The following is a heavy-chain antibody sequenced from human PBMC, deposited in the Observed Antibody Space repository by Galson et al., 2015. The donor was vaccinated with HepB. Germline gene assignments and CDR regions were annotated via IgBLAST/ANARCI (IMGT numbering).Heavy chain of an antibody. V-gene: IGHV3-33*01. CDR2: IWYDGSNK. J-gene: IGHJ4*02. CDR3: ARGHSSSWFYFDY. D-gene: IGHD6-13*01. CDR1: GFTFSSYG. Sequence: SLRLSCAASGFTFSSYGMHWVRQAPGEGLEWVAVIWYDGSNKYYADSVKGRFTISRDNSKNTLYLQMNSLRAEDTAVYYCARGHSSSWFYFDYWGQGTLVTVSS.